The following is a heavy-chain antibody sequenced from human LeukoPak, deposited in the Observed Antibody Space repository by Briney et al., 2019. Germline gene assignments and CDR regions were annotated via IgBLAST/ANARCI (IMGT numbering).Heavy chain of an antibody. CDR3: ARAGGVKTAALDLDY. V-gene: IGHV4-4*07. CDR1: GGSISLWQ. Sequence: SETLSLTCSVSGGSISLWQWNWIRQVAGKGLEWIGRLHTSGGPKYNPSLKSRVTISRDTSKNQFSLKLTSVTTADTAVYYCARAGGVKTAALDLDYWGQGTLVTVSS. J-gene: IGHJ4*02. CDR2: LHTSGGP. D-gene: IGHD6-25*01.